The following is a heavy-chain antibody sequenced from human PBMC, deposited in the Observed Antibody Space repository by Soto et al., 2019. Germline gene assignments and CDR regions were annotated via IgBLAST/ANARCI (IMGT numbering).Heavy chain of an antibody. D-gene: IGHD2-15*01. J-gene: IGHJ1*01. CDR1: GYIFTAYS. CDR2: VNPSGGSA. CDR3: AREENCRGGTCYSDYFHP. V-gene: IGHV1-46*01. Sequence: ASVKVSCKTSGYIFTAYSMHWVRQAPGQGLEWMGVVNPSGGSAHYAQSFEGRVTLTRDTSTSTFYMELSSLRSEDTAVYYCAREENCRGGTCYSDYFHPWGQGTLVTVSS.